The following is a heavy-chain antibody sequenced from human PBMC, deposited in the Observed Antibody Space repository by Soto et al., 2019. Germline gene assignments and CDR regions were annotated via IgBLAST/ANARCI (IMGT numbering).Heavy chain of an antibody. V-gene: IGHV3-30*18. CDR3: AKDEGVGGTLGLSDY. J-gene: IGHJ4*02. CDR2: MSSDGSKI. D-gene: IGHD1-26*01. Sequence: QVQLVESGGGAVQPGESLRLSCVASGFDFTYYDMHWVRQAPGKGLESVAVMSSDGSKIHHTDSVKGRFTISRDNSKNTLYLQMNSLRKEDTAVYFCAKDEGVGGTLGLSDYWGQGTLVSVSS. CDR1: GFDFTYYD.